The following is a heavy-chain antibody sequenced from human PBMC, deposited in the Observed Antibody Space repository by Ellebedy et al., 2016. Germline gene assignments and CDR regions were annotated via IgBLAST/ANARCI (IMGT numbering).Heavy chain of an antibody. J-gene: IGHJ4*02. V-gene: IGHV3-48*02. Sequence: GESLKISXAASGFTFSSYSMNWVRQAPGKGLEWVSYISSSSSTIYYADSVKGRFTISRDNAKNSLYLQMNSLRDEDTAVYYCARDRGIVATSRLDYWGQGTLVTVSS. D-gene: IGHD5-12*01. CDR1: GFTFSSYS. CDR3: ARDRGIVATSRLDY. CDR2: ISSSSSTI.